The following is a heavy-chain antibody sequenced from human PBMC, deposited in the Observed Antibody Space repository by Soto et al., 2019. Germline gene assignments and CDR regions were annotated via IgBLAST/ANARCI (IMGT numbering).Heavy chain of an antibody. J-gene: IGHJ5*02. Sequence: GGSLRLSCAASGFVFSSYAMSWVRQAPGKGLEWVSSIGVSGGNTYCADSVKGRFTISRDNSKNTLFLQMNNVRAEDTAVYFCARCGTLWYRTNWFDPWGLGTLVTSPQ. CDR2: IGVSGGNT. CDR1: GFVFSSYA. CDR3: ARCGTLWYRTNWFDP. D-gene: IGHD1-26*01. V-gene: IGHV3-23*01.